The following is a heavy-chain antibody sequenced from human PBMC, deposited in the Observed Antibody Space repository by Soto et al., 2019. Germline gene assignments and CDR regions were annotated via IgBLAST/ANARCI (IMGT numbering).Heavy chain of an antibody. D-gene: IGHD2-2*01. Sequence: GGSLRLSCAASGFTFSSYAMSWVRQAPGKGLEWVSAISGSGGSTYYADSVKGRFTISRDNSKNTLYLQMNSLRAEDTAVYYCAKRKKYCSSTSCYVPYYFDYWGQGTLVTVSS. CDR2: ISGSGGST. V-gene: IGHV3-23*01. J-gene: IGHJ4*02. CDR3: AKRKKYCSSTSCYVPYYFDY. CDR1: GFTFSSYA.